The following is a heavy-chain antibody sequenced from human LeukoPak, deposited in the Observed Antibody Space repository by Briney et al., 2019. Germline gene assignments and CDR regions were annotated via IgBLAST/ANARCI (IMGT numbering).Heavy chain of an antibody. CDR3: ARARVVVTATPSDY. CDR1: GYTFTNYY. Sequence: ASVKVSCKASGYTFTNYYVHWVRQAPGQGLEWMGIINPSGASTSYAQKFQGRVTMTRDTSTSTVYMELSSLRSEDTAVYYCARARVVVTATPSDYWGQGTLVTVSS. CDR2: INPSGAST. V-gene: IGHV1-46*01. J-gene: IGHJ4*02. D-gene: IGHD2-21*02.